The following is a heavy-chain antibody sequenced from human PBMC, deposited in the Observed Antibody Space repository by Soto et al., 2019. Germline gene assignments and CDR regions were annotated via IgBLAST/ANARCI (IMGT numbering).Heavy chain of an antibody. CDR1: GGSFSGYY. V-gene: IGHV4-34*01. CDR2: INHSGST. D-gene: IGHD3-3*01. CDR3: ARGAGYYDFWSGYFCWFDP. J-gene: IGHJ5*02. Sequence: QVQLQQWGAGLLKPSETLSLTCAVYGGSFSGYYWSWIRQPPGKGLEWIGEINHSGSTNYNPSLKSRVTISVDTSKNQFSLKLSSVTAAATAVYYCARGAGYYDFWSGYFCWFDPWGQGTLVTVSS.